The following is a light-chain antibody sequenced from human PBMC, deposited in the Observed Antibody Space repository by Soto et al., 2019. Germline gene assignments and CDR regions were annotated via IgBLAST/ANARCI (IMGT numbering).Light chain of an antibody. CDR2: AAS. CDR3: QQSYRAVT. V-gene: IGKV1-39*01. J-gene: IGKJ5*01. CDR1: QSDSSY. Sequence: IQMTQSPSSLSASVGDRISITCRTSQSDSSYLNWYQQKPEKAPRLLIYAASHLQTGVPSRFRGTGSATHFTLTISSLHPEDFATYYCQQSYRAVTFGQGTRLEIK.